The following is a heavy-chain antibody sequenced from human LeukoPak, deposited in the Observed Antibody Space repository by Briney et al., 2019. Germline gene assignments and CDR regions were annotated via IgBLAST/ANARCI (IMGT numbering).Heavy chain of an antibody. D-gene: IGHD3-3*01. V-gene: IGHV1-24*01. CDR3: AILLEDYAFSTGSATDY. Sequence: GASVKVSCKVSGYSLTQLSMHWVRQGIGRGLEWMGGFDPVDGETIYAQKFQGRVTMTENTSTDTAYMELSSLRSDDTAVYYCAILLEDYAFSTGSATDYWGQGTLVTVSS. CDR2: FDPVDGET. CDR1: GYSLTQLS. J-gene: IGHJ4*02.